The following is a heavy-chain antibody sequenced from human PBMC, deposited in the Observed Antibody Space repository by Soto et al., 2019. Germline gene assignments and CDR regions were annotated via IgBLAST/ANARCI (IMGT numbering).Heavy chain of an antibody. D-gene: IGHD1-26*01. V-gene: IGHV3-49*03. CDR1: VFTFVDYA. J-gene: IGHJ4*02. CDR2: IRSKAYGGTT. Sequence: GWSLRLSCASSVFTFVDYAMSWFRQAPGKGLEWVGFIRSKAYGGTTEYAASVKGRFTISRDDSKSIAYLQMNSLKTEDTAVYYCTRARRGSYYPSYFDYWGQGTLVTVSS. CDR3: TRARRGSYYPSYFDY.